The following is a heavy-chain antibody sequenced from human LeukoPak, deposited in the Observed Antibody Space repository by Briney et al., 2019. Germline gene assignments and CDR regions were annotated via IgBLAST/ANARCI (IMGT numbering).Heavy chain of an antibody. CDR1: GFTFSSYA. CDR2: ISFDGSNK. CDR3: ARGLEMSTVT. V-gene: IGHV3-30-3*01. J-gene: IGHJ5*02. D-gene: IGHD5-24*01. Sequence: GGSLRLSCAASGFTFSSYAIHWVRQAPGKGLEWLAVISFDGSNKYYADYVKGRFTISRDNSKNTLYLQMNSLRPEDTAVYYCARGLEMSTVTWGQGTLVTVSS.